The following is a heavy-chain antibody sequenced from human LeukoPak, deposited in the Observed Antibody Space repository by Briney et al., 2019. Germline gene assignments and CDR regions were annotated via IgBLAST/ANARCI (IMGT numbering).Heavy chain of an antibody. D-gene: IGHD3-10*01. CDR2: ISGSGGST. V-gene: IGHV3-23*01. CDR1: GFTFSSYA. CDR3: AKEAERLLWFGEYQDY. Sequence: PGGSLRLSCAASGFTFSSYAMSWVRQAPGKGLEWVSAISGSGGSTYYADSVKGRFTISRDNSKNTLYLQMNSLRAEDTAVYYCAKEAERLLWFGEYQDYWGQGTLATVSS. J-gene: IGHJ4*02.